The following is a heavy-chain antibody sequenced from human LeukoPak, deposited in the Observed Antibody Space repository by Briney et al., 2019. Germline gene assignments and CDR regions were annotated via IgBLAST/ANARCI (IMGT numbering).Heavy chain of an antibody. V-gene: IGHV5-51*01. CDR3: ARLYSNGWYTQYYFDY. Sequence: GESLKISCKGSGYNFTNYWIGWVRQMPGKGLEWMGIIYPGDSDTRYNPSFQGQVTISADKSISTAYLQWSSLKASDTAMYYCARLYSNGWYTQYYFDYWGQGTLVTVSS. J-gene: IGHJ4*02. D-gene: IGHD6-19*01. CDR1: GYNFTNYW. CDR2: IYPGDSDT.